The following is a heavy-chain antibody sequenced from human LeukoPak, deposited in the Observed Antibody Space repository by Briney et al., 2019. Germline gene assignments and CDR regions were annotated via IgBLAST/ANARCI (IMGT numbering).Heavy chain of an antibody. CDR2: IKRDGSVK. Sequence: GGSLRPSCAASGFTFTTYWMAWVRQAPGKGLEWVANIKRDGSVKYYVDSVKDRFTISRDNGKNSLYLQMNSLRAEDTALYYCVRDLSPAYGGHYYDAFDFWGQGTMVTVSS. D-gene: IGHD4-23*01. J-gene: IGHJ3*01. CDR1: GFTFTTYW. V-gene: IGHV3-7*01. CDR3: VRDLSPAYGGHYYDAFDF.